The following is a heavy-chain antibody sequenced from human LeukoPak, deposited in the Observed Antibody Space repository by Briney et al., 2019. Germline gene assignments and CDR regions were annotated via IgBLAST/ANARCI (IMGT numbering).Heavy chain of an antibody. D-gene: IGHD2-2*01. CDR1: GGSISSNTYF. J-gene: IGHJ5*02. CDR3: ARLYEDIVVVPNSNWFDP. Sequence: SETLSLTCNVSGGSISSNTYFWSWIRQHPGKGLEWIGYIYYSGSTYYNPSLKSRVTISVDTSKNQFSLKLSSVTAADTAVYYCARLYEDIVVVPNSNWFDPWGQGTLVTVPS. CDR2: IYYSGST. V-gene: IGHV4-31*03.